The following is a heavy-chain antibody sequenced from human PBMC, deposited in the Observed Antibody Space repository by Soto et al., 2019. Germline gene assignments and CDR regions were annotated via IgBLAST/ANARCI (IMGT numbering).Heavy chain of an antibody. CDR2: IYYSGST. J-gene: IGHJ6*02. D-gene: IGHD3-3*01. Sequence: SETLSLTCTVSGGSISSYYWSWIRQPPGKGLEWIGYIYYSGSTNYNPSLKSRVTISVDTSKNQFSLKLSSVTAADTAVYYCAREGQGGYYDFWSGSNYYYYGMDVWGQGTTVS. V-gene: IGHV4-59*01. CDR1: GGSISSYY. CDR3: AREGQGGYYDFWSGSNYYYYGMDV.